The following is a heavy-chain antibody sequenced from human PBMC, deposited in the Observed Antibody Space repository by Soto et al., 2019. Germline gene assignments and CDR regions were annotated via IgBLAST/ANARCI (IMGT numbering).Heavy chain of an antibody. J-gene: IGHJ4*02. CDR3: VRGSNHFDY. CDR2: INSDGNST. V-gene: IGHV3-74*01. CDR1: GFTFSPFW. D-gene: IGHD4-4*01. Sequence: EVQLVESGGGLVQPGGSLRLSCAASGFTFSPFWMHWLRQVPGKGPVWVSRINSDGNSTSYADSVKGRFTISRDNAKNTLYLQMNSLRAEDTAVYYCVRGSNHFDYWGQGTLVTVSS.